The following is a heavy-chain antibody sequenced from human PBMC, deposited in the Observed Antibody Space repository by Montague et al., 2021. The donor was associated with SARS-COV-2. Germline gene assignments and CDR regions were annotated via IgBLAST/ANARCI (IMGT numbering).Heavy chain of an antibody. CDR3: ACGETTTRGLIYYYGMDV. J-gene: IGHJ6*02. Sequence: SETLSLTCAVYGGSFSGYYWTWIRQSPRKELEWIGEINHSGSTNYNPSLKSRVTISVDTSKNQFSLKLSSVTAADTAVYYCACGETTTRGLIYYYGMDVWGQGTTVTVSS. CDR1: GGSFSGYY. CDR2: INHSGST. V-gene: IGHV4-34*01. D-gene: IGHD1-1*01.